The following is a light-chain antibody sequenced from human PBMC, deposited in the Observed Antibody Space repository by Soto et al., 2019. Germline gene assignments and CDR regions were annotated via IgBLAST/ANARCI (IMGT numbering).Light chain of an antibody. CDR2: AAF. V-gene: IGKV3-20*01. CDR3: QQYGYSRWT. CDR1: QSVRSNY. J-gene: IGKJ1*01. Sequence: ELVLTQSPGTLSLSPGERATLSCRASQSVRSNYLAWYQHKPGQAPRLLIYAAFSRATGIPYRFSGSGSGTDFTLAINRLEPEDFAVYYCQQYGYSRWTFGQGTKVEIK.